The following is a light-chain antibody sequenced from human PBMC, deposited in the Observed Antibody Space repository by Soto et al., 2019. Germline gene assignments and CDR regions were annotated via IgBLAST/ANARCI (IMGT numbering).Light chain of an antibody. CDR1: KLGHKY. CDR3: QTWDSSTVV. V-gene: IGLV3-1*01. CDR2: EDS. J-gene: IGLJ2*01. Sequence: SYELTQPPSVSVSPGQTASITCSGDKLGHKYAYWYQQRPGQSPVLVIYEDSKRPSGIPERFSGSNSGNTATLTISGTQAMDEADYYCQTWDSSTVVFGGGTKVTVL.